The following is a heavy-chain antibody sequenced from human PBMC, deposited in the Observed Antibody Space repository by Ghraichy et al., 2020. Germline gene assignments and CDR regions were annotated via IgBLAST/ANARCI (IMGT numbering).Heavy chain of an antibody. CDR2: ISSSGSTI. V-gene: IGHV3-11*01. CDR1: EFTFSDSY. J-gene: IGHJ4*02. Sequence: GESLNISCAASEFTFSDSYMSWIRQAPGKGLEWVSSISSSGSTIYYADSVKGRFTISRDNAKNSLYLQMNSLRADDTAVYYCARDRYRLDYWGQGTLVTVSS. CDR3: ARDRYRLDY. D-gene: IGHD2-2*02.